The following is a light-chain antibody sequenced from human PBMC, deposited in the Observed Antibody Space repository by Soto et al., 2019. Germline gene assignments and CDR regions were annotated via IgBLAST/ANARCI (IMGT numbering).Light chain of an antibody. J-gene: IGLJ2*01. CDR3: SSYRGTSTPV. Sequence: QSVLSQPASVSGSRGQSITISCTGTSTDVGAYNYVSWYQQHPGKAPKLVIFDVTNRPSEVSDRFSGSKSGNTASLTISGLQFEDEADYYCSSYRGTSTPVFGGGTKVTVL. CDR1: STDVGAYNY. CDR2: DVT. V-gene: IGLV2-14*01.